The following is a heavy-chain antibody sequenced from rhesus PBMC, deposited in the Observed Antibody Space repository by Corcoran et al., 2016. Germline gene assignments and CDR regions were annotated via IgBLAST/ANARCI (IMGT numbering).Heavy chain of an antibody. CDR2: SYGSGSST. V-gene: IGHV4S11*01. D-gene: IGHD3-34*01. CDR3: ARGGNYFDY. Sequence: QVQLQESGPGLVKPLETLSLTCAVSGASIGSNYWTWLRQPPGKGLEGIGFSYGSGSSTRYNPSLKSRVTLTVDTSKSQFSLKLTFVTAADTAVYYCARGGNYFDYWGQGVLVTVSS. CDR1: GASIGSNY. J-gene: IGHJ4*01.